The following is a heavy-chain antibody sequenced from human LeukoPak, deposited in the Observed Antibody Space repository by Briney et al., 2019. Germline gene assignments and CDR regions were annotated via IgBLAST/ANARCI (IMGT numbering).Heavy chain of an antibody. CDR3: AREGFYSSSY. V-gene: IGHV1-69*05. J-gene: IGHJ4*02. D-gene: IGHD6-13*01. CDR1: GGTFSSYA. CDR2: IIPIFGTA. Sequence: SVKVSCKASGGTFSSYAISWVRQAPGQGLEWMGGIIPIFGTANYAQKFQGRVTITRDTSASTAYMELSSLRSEDAAVYYCAREGFYSSSYWGQGTLVTVSS.